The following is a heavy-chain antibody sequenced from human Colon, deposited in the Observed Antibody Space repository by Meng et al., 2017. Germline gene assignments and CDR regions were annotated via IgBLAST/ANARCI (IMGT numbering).Heavy chain of an antibody. CDR2: IYYSGTI. V-gene: IGHV4-59*01. CDR3: AKSTRMAIRGYDAFDI. Sequence: GSLRLSCTVSGVSITNYYWSFIRQPPGKGLEWIGYIYYSGTINYNPSLKSRVTMSVDASKNQFSLKLNSLTAADTAVYFCAKSTRMAIRGYDAFDIWGQGQMVTVSS. D-gene: IGHD2-8*01. J-gene: IGHJ3*02. CDR1: GVSITNYY.